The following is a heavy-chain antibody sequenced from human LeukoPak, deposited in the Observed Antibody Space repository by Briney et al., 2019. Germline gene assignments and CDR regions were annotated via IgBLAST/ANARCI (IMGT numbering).Heavy chain of an antibody. V-gene: IGHV3-21*01. CDR1: GFTFSSYS. CDR2: ISSSSSYI. D-gene: IGHD6-13*01. Sequence: GGSLRLSCAASGFTFSSYSMNWVRQAPGKGLEWVSSISSSSSYIYYADSVKGRFTISRDNAKNSLYLQMNSLRAEDTAVYYCARVGRIIAAAVTYYYYYMDVWGKGTTVTVSS. J-gene: IGHJ6*03. CDR3: ARVGRIIAAAVTYYYYYMDV.